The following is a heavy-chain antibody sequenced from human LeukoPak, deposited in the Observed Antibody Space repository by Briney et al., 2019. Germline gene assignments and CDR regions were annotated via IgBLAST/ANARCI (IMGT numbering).Heavy chain of an antibody. J-gene: IGHJ5*02. CDR1: GYTFTGYY. CDR3: ARGAETTTNWFDP. V-gene: IGHV1-2*06. D-gene: IGHD1-7*01. CDR2: INPNSGGT. Sequence: ASVKVSCKASGYTFTGYYMHWVRQAPGQGLEWMGRINPNSGGTNYAQQFQGRVTVTRDTSISTAYMELSRLTSDDTAVYYCARGAETTTNWFDPWGQGTLVTVSS.